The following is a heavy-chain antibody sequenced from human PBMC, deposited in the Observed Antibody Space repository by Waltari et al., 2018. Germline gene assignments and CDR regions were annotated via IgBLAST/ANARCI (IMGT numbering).Heavy chain of an antibody. V-gene: IGHV1-69*01. CDR2: LIPKYGPT. D-gene: IGHD3-10*01. CDR1: GGSFRTYA. J-gene: IGHJ4*02. Sequence: QVHLVQSGAEVRNPGSSVKVSCQTSGGSFRTYAVSWVRQAPGQRPEWVGGLIPKYGPTTAAEKFRDRVTFTADESRTTVYMELSYLTSDDTAIYYCTESRDGVNYLFFFFDNWGQGTLVTVSS. CDR3: TESRDGVNYLFFFFDN.